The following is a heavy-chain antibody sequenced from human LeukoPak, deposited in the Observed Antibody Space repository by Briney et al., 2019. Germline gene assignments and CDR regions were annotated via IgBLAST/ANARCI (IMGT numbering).Heavy chain of an antibody. V-gene: IGHV4-61*02. J-gene: IGHJ4*02. CDR1: GGSISSGSYY. Sequence: SETLSLTCAVSGGSISSGSYYWSWIRQPAGKGLEWIGRIYTSGSTNYNPSLKSRVTISVDTSKNQFSLKLSSVTAADTAVYYCARANRGVRGVVSFDYWGQGTLVTVSS. CDR2: IYTSGST. D-gene: IGHD3-10*01. CDR3: ARANRGVRGVVSFDY.